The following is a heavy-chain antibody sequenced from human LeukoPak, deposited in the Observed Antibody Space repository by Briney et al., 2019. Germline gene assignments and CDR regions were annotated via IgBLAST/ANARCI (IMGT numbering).Heavy chain of an antibody. CDR2: IKSDGSST. CDR3: VRDNRSYNFDY. V-gene: IGHV3-74*01. D-gene: IGHD1-26*01. J-gene: IGHJ4*02. Sequence: GGSLRLSCAVSGITLSNYGMSWVRQAPGKGLVWVSCIKSDGSSTSIADSAKGRFTISRDNAKNTVYLQMNSLRAEDTAVYYCVRDNRSYNFDYWGQGTLVTVPS. CDR1: GITLSNYG.